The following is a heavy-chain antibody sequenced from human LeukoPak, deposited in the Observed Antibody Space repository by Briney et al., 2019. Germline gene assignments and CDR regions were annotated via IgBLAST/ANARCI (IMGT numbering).Heavy chain of an antibody. D-gene: IGHD2-21*01. Sequence: PSQTLSLTCTVSGGSISSGSYYWSWLRQPAGKGPEWIGRIYNSGSTNYIASLKGRITISLDTSKNQFSLKLSSVTAADTAVYYCARDAGIPYCGGDCYPDYWGQGTLVTVSS. CDR3: ARDAGIPYCGGDCYPDY. CDR1: GGSISSGSYY. V-gene: IGHV4-61*02. J-gene: IGHJ4*02. CDR2: IYNSGST.